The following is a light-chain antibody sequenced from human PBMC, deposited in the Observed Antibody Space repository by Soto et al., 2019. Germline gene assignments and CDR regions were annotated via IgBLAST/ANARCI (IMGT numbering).Light chain of an antibody. V-gene: IGKV3-11*01. CDR2: DAS. CDR3: QQRSNWRGT. J-gene: IGKJ3*01. CDR1: QSVRNF. Sequence: EIVLTQSPATLSLSPGERATLSCRASQSVRNFLAWYQQKPGQAPRLLIFDASNRAPGIPARFSGSGSGTDFTLTISSLEPEDFAVYYCQQRSNWRGTFGPGTKVDFK.